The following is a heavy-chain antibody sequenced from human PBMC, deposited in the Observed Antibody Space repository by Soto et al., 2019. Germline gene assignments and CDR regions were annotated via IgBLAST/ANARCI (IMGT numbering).Heavy chain of an antibody. CDR2: ITGSGGDT. V-gene: IGHV3-23*01. Sequence: GSLRLSCASSGFTFSSYSMNWVRQATGKGLEWVSAITGSGGDTYCADSLKGRFTTSRDNSKNTLYLQMNSLRAEDTAVYYCASAGVLLWFGELSDYYYGMDVWGQGTTVTVSS. CDR1: GFTFSSYS. J-gene: IGHJ6*02. D-gene: IGHD3-10*01. CDR3: ASAGVLLWFGELSDYYYGMDV.